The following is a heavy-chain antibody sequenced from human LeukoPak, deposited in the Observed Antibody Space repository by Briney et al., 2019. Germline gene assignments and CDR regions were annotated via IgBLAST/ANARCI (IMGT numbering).Heavy chain of an antibody. D-gene: IGHD3-22*01. CDR1: GYTFTSYG. J-gene: IGHJ4*02. CDR2: ISAYNGNT. CDR3: ARDHDPHYYDSSGYYDY. V-gene: IGHV1-18*01. Sequence: GASVKVSCKASGYTFTSYGISWVRQAPGQGLEWMGWISAYNGNTNYAQKLQGRVTMTTDTSTSTAYMELRSLRSDDTAVYYCARDHDPHYYDSSGYYDYWGQGTLVTVSS.